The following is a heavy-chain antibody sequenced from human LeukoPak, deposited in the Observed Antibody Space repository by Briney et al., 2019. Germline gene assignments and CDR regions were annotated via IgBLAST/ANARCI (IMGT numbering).Heavy chain of an antibody. CDR3: ARHVGISF. CDR2: IRGGGTSI. CDR1: GFTFSGDW. Sequence: GGSLRLSCTASGFTFSGDWMTWVRQAPGKGLEWVANIRGGGTSINYVDSVKGRFTISRDNAKNSLFLQMNNLRDEDTAIYYCARHVGISFWGQGTLVTVSS. D-gene: IGHD7-27*01. J-gene: IGHJ4*02. V-gene: IGHV3-7*01.